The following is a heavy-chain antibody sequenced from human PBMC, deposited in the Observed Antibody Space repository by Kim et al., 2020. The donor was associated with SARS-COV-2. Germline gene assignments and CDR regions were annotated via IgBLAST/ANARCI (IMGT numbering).Heavy chain of an antibody. CDR2: ISYDGSNK. CDR3: ARDRGSGSYNYYYGMDV. V-gene: IGHV3-33*05. Sequence: GGSLRLSCAASGFTFSSYGMHWVRQAPGKGLEWVAVISYDGSNKYYADSVKGRFTISRDNSKNTLYLQMNSLRAEDTAVYYCARDRGSGSYNYYYGMDVWGQGTTVTVSS. J-gene: IGHJ6*02. D-gene: IGHD3-10*01. CDR1: GFTFSSYG.